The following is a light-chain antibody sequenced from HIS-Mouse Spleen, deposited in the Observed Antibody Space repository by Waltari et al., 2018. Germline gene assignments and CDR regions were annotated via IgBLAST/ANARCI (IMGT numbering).Light chain of an antibody. CDR1: SSAVGGYNY. V-gene: IGLV2-11*01. CDR3: CSYAGSYTLV. J-gene: IGLJ2*01. Sequence: QSALTQPRSVSGSPGPSVTIPCPGTSSAVGGYNYVSWYQQHPGKAPKLMIYDVSKRPSGVPDRFSGSKSGNTASLTISGLQAEDEADYYCCSYAGSYTLVFGGGTKLTVL. CDR2: DVS.